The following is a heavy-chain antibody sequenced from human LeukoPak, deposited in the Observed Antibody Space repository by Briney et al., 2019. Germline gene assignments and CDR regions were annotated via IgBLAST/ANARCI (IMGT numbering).Heavy chain of an antibody. CDR2: INPNSGGT. CDR1: GYTFTGYY. J-gene: IGHJ3*02. Sequence: ASVKVSCKASGYTFTGYYMHWVRQAPGQGLEWMGWINPNSGGTNYAQKFQGRVTMTRDPSISTAYMELSRLRSDDTAVYYCARDPIVVVIASDAFDIRGQGTMVTVSS. D-gene: IGHD2-21*01. V-gene: IGHV1-2*02. CDR3: ARDPIVVVIASDAFDI.